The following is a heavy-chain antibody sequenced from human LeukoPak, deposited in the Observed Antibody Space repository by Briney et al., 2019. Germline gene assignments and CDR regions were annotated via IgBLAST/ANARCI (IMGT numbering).Heavy chain of an antibody. V-gene: IGHV3-23*01. CDR1: GFTFSSYA. Sequence: GGSLRLSCAASGFTFSSYAMSWVRQAPGKGLEWVSAISGSGGSTYYADSVKGRFTISRDNSKNTLYLQMNSLRAEDTAVYYCVRSGWLRGYFDYWGQGPLVTVSS. J-gene: IGHJ4*02. CDR2: ISGSGGST. CDR3: VRSGWLRGYFDY. D-gene: IGHD6-19*01.